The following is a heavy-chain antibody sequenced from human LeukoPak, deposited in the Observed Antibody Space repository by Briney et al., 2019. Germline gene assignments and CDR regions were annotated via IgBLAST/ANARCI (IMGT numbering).Heavy chain of an antibody. D-gene: IGHD1-7*01. Sequence: GGSLRLSCVASGFTFSSYAMSWVRQAPGKGLEWVAVISYDGSNKYYADSVKGRFTISRDNSKNTLYLQMNSLRAEDTAVYYCAKAPTNYPDYWGQGTLVTVSS. J-gene: IGHJ4*02. CDR3: AKAPTNYPDY. V-gene: IGHV3-30*18. CDR2: ISYDGSNK. CDR1: GFTFSSYA.